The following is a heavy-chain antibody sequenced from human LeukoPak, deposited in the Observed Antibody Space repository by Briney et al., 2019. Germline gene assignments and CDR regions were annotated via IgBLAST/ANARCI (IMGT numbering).Heavy chain of an antibody. D-gene: IGHD3-3*01. V-gene: IGHV4-4*02. J-gene: IGHJ5*02. CDR3: AARDYDFWSGYLYNWFDP. CDR1: GGSISSSNW. CDR2: MYHSGST. Sequence: SETLSLTCAVSGGSISSSNWWSWVRQPPGKGLEWIGEMYHSGSTNYNPSLKSRVTISVDKSKNQFSLKLSSVTAADTAVYYCAARDYDFWSGYLYNWFDPWGQGTLVTVSS.